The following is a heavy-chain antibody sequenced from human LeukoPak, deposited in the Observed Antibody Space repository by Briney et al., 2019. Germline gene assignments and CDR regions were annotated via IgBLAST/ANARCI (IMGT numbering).Heavy chain of an antibody. CDR2: IWYDGSNK. D-gene: IGHD3-22*01. CDR3: AREYYYDSSGYGYYFDY. V-gene: IGHV3-33*01. Sequence: PGGSLRLSCAASGFTFSSYGMHWVRQAPGKGLEWVAVIWYDGSNKYYADSVKGLFTISRDNSENTLYLQMNSLRAEDTAVYYCAREYYYDSSGYGYYFDYWGQGTLVTVSS. CDR1: GFTFSSYG. J-gene: IGHJ4*02.